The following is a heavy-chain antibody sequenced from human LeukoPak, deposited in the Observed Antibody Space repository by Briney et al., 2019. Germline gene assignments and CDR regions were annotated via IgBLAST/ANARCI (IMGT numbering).Heavy chain of an antibody. D-gene: IGHD5-12*01. J-gene: IGHJ4*02. CDR3: ARWGSGYGC. CDR1: GFTFSTHS. CDR2: IKQDGSEK. V-gene: IGHV3-7*01. Sequence: PGGSLRLSCVASGFTFSTHSMSWVPQAPGKGLEWVANIKQDGSEKYYADSVKGRFTISRDNAENSLYLQMNSLRVEDTAVYYCARWGSGYGCWGQGTLVTVSS.